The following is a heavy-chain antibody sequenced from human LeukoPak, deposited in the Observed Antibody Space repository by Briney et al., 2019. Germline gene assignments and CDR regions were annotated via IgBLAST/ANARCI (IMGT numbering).Heavy chain of an antibody. CDR2: IYYSGST. CDR3: ARENSGSYREFDY. Sequence: SETLSLTCTVSGGSISSGGYYWSWIRQHPGKGLEWIGYIYYSGSTYYNPSLKSQVTISVDTSKNQFSLKLSSVTAADTAVYYCARENSGSYREFDYWGQGTLVTVSS. CDR1: GGSISSGGYY. J-gene: IGHJ4*02. V-gene: IGHV4-31*01. D-gene: IGHD1-26*01.